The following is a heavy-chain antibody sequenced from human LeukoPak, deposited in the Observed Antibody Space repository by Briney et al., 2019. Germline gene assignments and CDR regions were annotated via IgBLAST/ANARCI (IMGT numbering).Heavy chain of an antibody. J-gene: IGHJ4*02. V-gene: IGHV3-48*03. CDR3: ARGVGFRGYGDY. Sequence: GGSLRLSCAASGFTFSSFEMKWVRQAPGKGLEWVSYISSGGSTIYYADSVKGRFTISRDNAKNSLYLQMNSLRAEDTAVYYCARGVGFRGYGDYWGQGTLVTVSS. CDR2: ISSGGSTI. CDR1: GFTFSSFE. D-gene: IGHD5-12*01.